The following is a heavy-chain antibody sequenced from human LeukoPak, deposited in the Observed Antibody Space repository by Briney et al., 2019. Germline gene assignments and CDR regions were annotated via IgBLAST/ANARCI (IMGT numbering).Heavy chain of an antibody. V-gene: IGHV3-30-3*01. CDR3: ARDPAAGVATAPAY. J-gene: IGHJ4*02. CDR1: GLTFSSYA. CDR2: ISYDGSNK. D-gene: IGHD5-12*01. Sequence: GGSLRLSCAASGLTFSSYAMHWVRQAPGKGLEWVAVISYDGSNKYYADSVKGRFTISRDNSKNTLYLQMNSLRAEDTAVYYCARDPAAGVATAPAYWGQGTLVTVSS.